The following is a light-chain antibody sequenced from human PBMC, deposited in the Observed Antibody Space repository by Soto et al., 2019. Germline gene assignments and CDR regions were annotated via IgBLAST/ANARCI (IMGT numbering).Light chain of an antibody. CDR1: QSVSSN. J-gene: IGKJ5*01. Sequence: ELVMTQSPATLSVSPGERATLSCRASQSVSSNLAWYQHKPGQAPRLLIYGASTRATGVPARFSGSGSGTEFTLTISSLQSEDCAVYYCQQYNNYITFGQGTRLEIK. CDR2: GAS. V-gene: IGKV3-15*01. CDR3: QQYNNYIT.